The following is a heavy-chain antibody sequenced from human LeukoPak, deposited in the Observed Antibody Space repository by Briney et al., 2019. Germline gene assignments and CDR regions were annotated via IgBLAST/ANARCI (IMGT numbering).Heavy chain of an antibody. Sequence: PSETLSLTCTVSGYSISSGYYWGWIRQPPGKGLEWIGSIYHSGSTYYNPSLKSRVTISVDTSKNQFSLKLSSVTAADTAVYYCARTSDYGVRGWFDPWGQGTLVTVSS. D-gene: IGHD4-17*01. V-gene: IGHV4-38-2*02. J-gene: IGHJ5*02. CDR2: IYHSGST. CDR1: GYSISSGYY. CDR3: ARTSDYGVRGWFDP.